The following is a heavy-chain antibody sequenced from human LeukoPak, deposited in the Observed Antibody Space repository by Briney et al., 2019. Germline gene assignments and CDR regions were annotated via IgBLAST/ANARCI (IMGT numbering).Heavy chain of an antibody. D-gene: IGHD2-2*02. J-gene: IGHJ6*03. Sequence: KPGGSLRLSCAASGFTFSSYAMSWVRQAPGKGLEWVSAISGSGGSTYYADSVKGRFTISRDNSKNTLYLQMNSLRAEDTAVYYCAKWKYQLLDRIYYYYYYMDVWGKGTTVTVSS. CDR2: ISGSGGST. CDR1: GFTFSSYA. CDR3: AKWKYQLLDRIYYYYYYMDV. V-gene: IGHV3-23*01.